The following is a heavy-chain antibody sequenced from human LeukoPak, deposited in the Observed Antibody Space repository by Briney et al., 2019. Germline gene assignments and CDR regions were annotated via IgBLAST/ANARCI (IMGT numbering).Heavy chain of an antibody. J-gene: IGHJ4*02. D-gene: IGHD1-26*01. CDR2: IYTSGST. CDR3: ARSYSGSYYNYFDY. CDR1: GGSISSKSYY. V-gene: IGHV4-61*02. Sequence: SETLSLTCTVSGGSISSKSYYWSWIRQPAGKGLEWIGRIYTSGSTDYNPSLKSRVTISRDTSKNEFSLILNSLTAADTAVYYCARSYSGSYYNYFDYWGQGTLVTVSS.